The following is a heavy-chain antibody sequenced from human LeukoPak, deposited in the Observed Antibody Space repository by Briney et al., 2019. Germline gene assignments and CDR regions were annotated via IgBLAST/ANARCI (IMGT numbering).Heavy chain of an antibody. V-gene: IGHV3-21*01. CDR1: GFTFSSYS. Sequence: GGSLRLSCAASGFTFSSYSMNWVRQAPGKGLEWVSSISSSSSYIYYADSVKGRFTISRDNAKNSLHLQMNSLIAEDTAVYYCARGLDFGVVTRHLFDYWGQGTLVTVSS. D-gene: IGHD3-3*01. J-gene: IGHJ4*02. CDR2: ISSSSSYI. CDR3: ARGLDFGVVTRHLFDY.